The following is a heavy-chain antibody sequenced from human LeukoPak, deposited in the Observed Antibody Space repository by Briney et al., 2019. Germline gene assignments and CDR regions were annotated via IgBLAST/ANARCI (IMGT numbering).Heavy chain of an antibody. J-gene: IGHJ4*02. V-gene: IGHV3-7*01. CDR3: ARDSDYDSSGYYPAYDY. CDR1: GFTFSSYW. Sequence: GGSLRLSCAASGFTFSSYWMSWVRQAPGKGLEGVANIKQDGSEKYYVDSVKGRFTISRDNAKNSLYLQMNSLRAEDTAVYYCARDSDYDSSGYYPAYDYWGQGTLVTVSS. D-gene: IGHD3-22*01. CDR2: IKQDGSEK.